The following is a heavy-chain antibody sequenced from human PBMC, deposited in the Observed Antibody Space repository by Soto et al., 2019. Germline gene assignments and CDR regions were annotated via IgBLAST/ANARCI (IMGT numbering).Heavy chain of an antibody. Sequence: DVKLLESGGGLVQPGGSLRLSCAASQFTFSSFAMTWVRQAPGKGLEWVSFISETGDSLSYAESVKGRFTISRDNSKNTFYLQMSSLRPEDTAVYYCVKGGWLDYWGQGTLVNVSS. CDR3: VKGGWLDY. J-gene: IGHJ4*02. D-gene: IGHD3-10*01. V-gene: IGHV3-23*01. CDR1: QFTFSSFA. CDR2: ISETGDSL.